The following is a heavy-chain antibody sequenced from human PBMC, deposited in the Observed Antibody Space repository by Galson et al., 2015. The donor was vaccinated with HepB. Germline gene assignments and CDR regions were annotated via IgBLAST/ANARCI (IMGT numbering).Heavy chain of an antibody. D-gene: IGHD2-15*01. V-gene: IGHV3-11*06. CDR1: GFTFSDYY. J-gene: IGHJ4*02. CDR2: ISSSGHYT. CDR3: ASDCPSGGSTCYSSGDY. Sequence: SLRLSCATSGFTFSDYYMAWVRQAPGKGLEWVSYISSSGHYTNTEDALKGRFFISRDNAKNSLYLQMNSLRAEDTAVYYCASDCPSGGSTCYSSGDYWGQGTLVTVSS.